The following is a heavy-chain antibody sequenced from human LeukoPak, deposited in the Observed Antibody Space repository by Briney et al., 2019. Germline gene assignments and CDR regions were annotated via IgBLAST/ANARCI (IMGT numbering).Heavy chain of an antibody. D-gene: IGHD6-19*01. CDR2: IAADGGVK. CDR3: ARETTWGQWYFDH. J-gene: IGHJ4*02. V-gene: IGHV3-30*03. Sequence: PGRSLRLSCVTSTFTFNNHGMHWVRQAPGKGLEWVAVIAADGGVKHYTYSVKGRFVFTRDDSKNTVYLEMNNVKVEDTAVYYCARETTWGQWYFDHWGQGAPVIVSS. CDR1: TFTFNNHG.